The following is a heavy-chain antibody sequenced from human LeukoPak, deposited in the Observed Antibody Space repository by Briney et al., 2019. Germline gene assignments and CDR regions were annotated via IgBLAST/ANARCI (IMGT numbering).Heavy chain of an antibody. CDR2: INHSGST. V-gene: IGHV4-34*01. CDR3: ARGQYYDFWSGYYHYYYGMDV. D-gene: IGHD3-3*01. J-gene: IGHJ6*02. Sequence: SETLSLTCAVYGGSFSGYYWSWSRQPPGKGLEWIGEINHSGSTNYNPSLKSRVTISVDTSKNQFSLKLSSVTAADTAVYYCARGQYYDFWSGYYHYYYGMDVWGQGTTVTVSS. CDR1: GGSFSGYY.